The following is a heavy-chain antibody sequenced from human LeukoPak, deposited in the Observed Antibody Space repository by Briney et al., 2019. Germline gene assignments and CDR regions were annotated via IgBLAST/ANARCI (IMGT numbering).Heavy chain of an antibody. Sequence: GGSLRLSCAASGFTFDDNAMHWVRQAPGKGLEWVSLISWDGGSTYYADSVKGRFTISRDNSKNSLYLQMNSLRAEDTALYYCAKDDGSGKNGMDVWGKGTTVTVSS. D-gene: IGHD3-10*01. V-gene: IGHV3-43D*04. CDR1: GFTFDDNA. J-gene: IGHJ6*04. CDR2: ISWDGGST. CDR3: AKDDGSGKNGMDV.